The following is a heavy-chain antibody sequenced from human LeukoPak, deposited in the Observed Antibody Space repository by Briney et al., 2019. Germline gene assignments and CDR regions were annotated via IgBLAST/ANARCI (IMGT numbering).Heavy chain of an antibody. CDR1: GFTFSSYS. CDR3: IVFGDSNH. J-gene: IGHJ5*02. V-gene: IGHV3-21*04. CDR2: ISSSSSYI. Sequence: GGSLRLSCAASGFTFSSYSMNWVRQAPGKGLEWVTSISSSSSYIYYADSVKGRFTISRDNAKNSLYLQINSLRVEDTAVYYCIVFGDSNHWGQGTLVTVSS. D-gene: IGHD4-17*01.